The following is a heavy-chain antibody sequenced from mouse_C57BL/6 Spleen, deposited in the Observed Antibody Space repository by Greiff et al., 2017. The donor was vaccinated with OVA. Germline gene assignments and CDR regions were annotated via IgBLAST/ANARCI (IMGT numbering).Heavy chain of an antibody. Sequence: QLQQSGAELVKPGASVKMSCKASGYTFTSYWITWVKQRPGQGLEWFGDIYPGSGSTNYNEKFKSKATLTVDTSSSTAYMQRSRLTYEDSAVYCGRRSYESYYVIAYWGQGTLVTVSA. CDR2: IYPGSGST. J-gene: IGHJ3*01. V-gene: IGHV1-55*01. D-gene: IGHD2-3*01. CDR3: RRSYESYYVIAY. CDR1: GYTFTSYW.